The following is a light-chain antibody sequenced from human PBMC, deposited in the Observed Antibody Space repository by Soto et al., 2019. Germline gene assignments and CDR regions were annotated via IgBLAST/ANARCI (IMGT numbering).Light chain of an antibody. CDR3: SCYSGAGTYVV. J-gene: IGLJ2*01. Sequence: QSALTQPASVSGSPGQSITISCTGTSSDVGGYNYVSWYQQHPGKAPKLMIYDVNNRPSGVSYRFSGSKSGNTASLSISGCQAQDEDDDYCSCYSGAGTYVVFGGGTKLTVL. CDR2: DVN. V-gene: IGLV2-14*01. CDR1: SSDVGGYNY.